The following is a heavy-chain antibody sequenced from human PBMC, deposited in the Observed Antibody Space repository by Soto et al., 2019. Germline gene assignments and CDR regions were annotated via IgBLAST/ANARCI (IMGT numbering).Heavy chain of an antibody. D-gene: IGHD3-22*01. CDR3: ARVVGEYYYDSSGPDAFDI. J-gene: IGHJ3*02. CDR2: IYYSGST. Sequence: PSETLSLTCTVSGGSISSYYWSWIRQPPGKGLEWIGYIYYSGSTNYNPSLKSRVTISVDTSKNQFSLKLSSVTAADTAVYYCARVVGEYYYDSSGPDAFDIWGQGTMVTVSS. V-gene: IGHV4-59*01. CDR1: GGSISSYY.